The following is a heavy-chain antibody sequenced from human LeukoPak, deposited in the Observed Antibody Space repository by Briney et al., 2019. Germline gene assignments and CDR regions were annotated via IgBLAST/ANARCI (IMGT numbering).Heavy chain of an antibody. CDR3: VRDKDGYYDILTGYYRGPFDY. J-gene: IGHJ4*02. CDR1: GFTFRSYE. D-gene: IGHD3-9*01. V-gene: IGHV3-48*03. Sequence: GGSLRLSCAASGFTFRSYEMNWVRQAPGKGLEWVSYIRSSGTNIYYADSVKGRFTISRDNAKNSLYLQMNSLRAEDTAVYYCVRDKDGYYDILTGYYRGPFDYWGQGTLVTVSS. CDR2: IRSSGTNI.